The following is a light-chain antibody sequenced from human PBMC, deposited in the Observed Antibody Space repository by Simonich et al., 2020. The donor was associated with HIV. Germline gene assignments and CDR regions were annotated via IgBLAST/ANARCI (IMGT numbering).Light chain of an antibody. Sequence: DIVMTQTPLSLSVTPGQPASISCKSSQSLLHTDGKTYFYWYLQKPGQSPQLLIYDVSTRFSGVPDRFSGSGSGTDFTLKISRVEAEDVGVYYCMHSIQFPRTFGQGTKVEIK. J-gene: IGKJ1*01. CDR3: MHSIQFPRT. CDR1: QSLLHTDGKTY. CDR2: DVS. V-gene: IGKV2D-29*02.